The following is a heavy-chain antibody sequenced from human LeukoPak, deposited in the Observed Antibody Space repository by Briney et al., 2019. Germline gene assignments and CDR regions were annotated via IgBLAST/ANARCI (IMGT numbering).Heavy chain of an antibody. D-gene: IGHD3-22*01. CDR3: VRRDSSSWYHFDY. J-gene: IGHJ4*02. Sequence: PGESLKISCKASGYTFSTYWIGWLRQTPGKGVEWMGIIYPDDSDTKYSPSFRGQVTISVDRSIRTAYLRWSSLRASDTAMYCCVRRDSSSWYHFDYWGQGTRVTVSS. V-gene: IGHV5-51*01. CDR1: GYTFSTYW. CDR2: IYPDDSDT.